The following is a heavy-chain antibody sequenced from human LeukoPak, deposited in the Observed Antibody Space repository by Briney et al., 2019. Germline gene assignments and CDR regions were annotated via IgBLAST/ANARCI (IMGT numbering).Heavy chain of an antibody. CDR2: IIPIFGTA. Sequence: SVKVSCKASGGTSSSYAISWVRQAPGQGLEWMGGIIPIFGTANYAQKFQGRVTITTDESTSTAYMEPGSLRSEDTAVYYCARGPELERFDYWGQGTLVTVSS. CDR1: GGTSSSYA. J-gene: IGHJ4*02. CDR3: ARGPELERFDY. V-gene: IGHV1-69*05. D-gene: IGHD1-1*01.